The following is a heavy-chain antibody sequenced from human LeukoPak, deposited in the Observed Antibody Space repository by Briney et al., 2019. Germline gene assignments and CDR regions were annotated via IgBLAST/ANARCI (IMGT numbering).Heavy chain of an antibody. Sequence: ASVKVSCKASGYTFTSYDINWVRQATGQGLEWMGWMNPNSGNTGYARKFQGRVTMTRDTSMSTAYMELSSLTSEDTAVYYCARVRGVTIFGVEKYNWFDPWGQGTLVTVSS. CDR1: GYTFTSYD. V-gene: IGHV1-8*01. CDR2: MNPNSGNT. D-gene: IGHD3-3*01. CDR3: ARVRGVTIFGVEKYNWFDP. J-gene: IGHJ5*02.